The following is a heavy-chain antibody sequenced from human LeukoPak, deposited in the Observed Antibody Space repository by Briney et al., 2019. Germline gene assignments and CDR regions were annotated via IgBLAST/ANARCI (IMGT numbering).Heavy chain of an antibody. D-gene: IGHD5/OR15-5a*01. V-gene: IGHV4-34*01. Sequence: PSGTLSLTCAVYGGSLSGYSRSWIRQAPGKGLEWIGEINHSGNTNYNPSLKSRVTISLDKSKNQFSLKVSSVTAADTAVYYCAKDSVSGAPHDFDYWGQGTLVTVSS. J-gene: IGHJ4*02. CDR2: INHSGNT. CDR3: AKDSVSGAPHDFDY. CDR1: GGSLSGYS.